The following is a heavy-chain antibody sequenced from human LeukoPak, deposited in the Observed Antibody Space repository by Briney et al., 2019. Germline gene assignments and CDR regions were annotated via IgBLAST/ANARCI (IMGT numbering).Heavy chain of an antibody. J-gene: IGHJ4*02. CDR2: ISGSGGST. D-gene: IGHD3-16*01. V-gene: IGHV3-23*01. CDR1: GFTFSSYA. CDR3: AKLSEGGSFDY. Sequence: GGSLRLSCAASGFTFSSYAMSWVRQAPGKGLEWVSAISGSGGSTYYADSVKGRFTISRDNAKNSLYLQMNSLRAEDTALYYCAKLSEGGSFDYWGQGTLVTVSS.